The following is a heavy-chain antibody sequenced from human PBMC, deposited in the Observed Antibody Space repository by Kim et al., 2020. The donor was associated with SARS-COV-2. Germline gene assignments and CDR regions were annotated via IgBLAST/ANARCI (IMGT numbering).Heavy chain of an antibody. J-gene: IGHJ6*02. V-gene: IGHV1-8*01. Sequence: GDTGYAQKFQGRVTMTRDTSIYTAYMELSSLRSEDTAVYYCARRIEAGMDIWGQGTTVTVSS. D-gene: IGHD2-15*01. CDR3: ARRIEAGMDI. CDR2: GDT.